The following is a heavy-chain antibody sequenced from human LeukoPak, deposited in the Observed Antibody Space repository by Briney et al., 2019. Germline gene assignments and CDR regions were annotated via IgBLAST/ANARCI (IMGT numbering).Heavy chain of an antibody. V-gene: IGHV3-23*01. D-gene: IGHD3-3*01. CDR3: ARDDKRWTIFGVAAH. J-gene: IGHJ3*01. CDR1: GLTFNNYA. CDR2: ISGSGGST. Sequence: GGSLRLPCSASGLTFNNYAMTWVRQAPGKGLDWVSTISGSGGSTYYADSVKGRFTISRDNAKNSLYLQMNSLRDEDTAVYYCARDDKRWTIFGVAAHWGQGTMVTVSS.